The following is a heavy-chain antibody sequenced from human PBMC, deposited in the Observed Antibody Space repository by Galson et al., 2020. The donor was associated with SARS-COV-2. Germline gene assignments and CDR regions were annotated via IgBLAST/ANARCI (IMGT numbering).Heavy chain of an antibody. V-gene: IGHV4-59*01. CDR2: IYYSGST. D-gene: IGHD1-26*01. CDR3: ARDCRQRKCWDSGSPTYYYYYGMDV. Sequence: SETLSLTCTVSGSSISSYYWCWIRQPQGQGLEWNGFIYYSGSTNYNSSLTRRVTITVDTSKNQFSLKLSSVTAADTAVYYCARDCRQRKCWDSGSPTYYYYYGMDVWGQGTTVTVSS. J-gene: IGHJ6*02. CDR1: GSSISSYY.